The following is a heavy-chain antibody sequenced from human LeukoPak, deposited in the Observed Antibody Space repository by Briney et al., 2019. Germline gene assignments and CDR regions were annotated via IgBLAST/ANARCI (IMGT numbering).Heavy chain of an antibody. Sequence: PGGSLRLSCAASGFTFSNYAMSWVRQAPGKGLEWVSGISGSGTSTYYADSVKGRFTISRDNSKNTLYLQMNSLRAEDKAVYYCASRNYYDSSGYYYYYFDYWGQGILVTVSS. CDR1: GFTFSNYA. V-gene: IGHV3-23*01. CDR3: ASRNYYDSSGYYYYYFDY. D-gene: IGHD3-22*01. J-gene: IGHJ4*02. CDR2: ISGSGTST.